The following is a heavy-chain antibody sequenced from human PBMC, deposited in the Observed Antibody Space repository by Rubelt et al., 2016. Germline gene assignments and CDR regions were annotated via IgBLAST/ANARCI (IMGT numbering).Heavy chain of an antibody. CDR2: INAGNGNT. V-gene: IGHV1-3*01. Sequence: QVQLVQSGAEVKKPGASVKVSCKASGYTFTSYAMHWVRQAPGQRLEWMGWINAGNGNTKYSQKFQGRGTITRDTSASTAYMELSSLRSEDTAVYYCARDSSSSRYYYGMDVWGQGTTVTVSS. CDR1: GYTFTSYA. D-gene: IGHD2-2*01. CDR3: ARDSSSSRYYYGMDV. J-gene: IGHJ6*02.